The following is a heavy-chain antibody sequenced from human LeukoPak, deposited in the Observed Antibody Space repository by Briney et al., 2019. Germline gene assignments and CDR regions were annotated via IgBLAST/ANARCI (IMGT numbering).Heavy chain of an antibody. J-gene: IGHJ4*02. D-gene: IGHD5-12*01. Sequence: PSETLSLTCTVSGGSISSYQWSWIRQPPGKGLEWIGNIYYSGSANYNPSLKSRVTISVDTSKNQFSLKLSSVTAADTAVYYCARDWDIVATYRYWGQGTLVTVSS. CDR1: GGSISSYQ. V-gene: IGHV4-59*12. CDR3: ARDWDIVATYRY. CDR2: IYYSGSA.